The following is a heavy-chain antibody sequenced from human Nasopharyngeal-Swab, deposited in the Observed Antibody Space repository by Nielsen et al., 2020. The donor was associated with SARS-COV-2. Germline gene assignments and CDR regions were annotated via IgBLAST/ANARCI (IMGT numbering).Heavy chain of an antibody. V-gene: IGHV3-72*01. Sequence: SLMISCAATGFTFSDYYMDWVRQAPGKGLEWVGRIRDKGHGYTTEYAASVKGRISISRDGSKNSLFMQMNHLNTEDTAMYYCVRAISSSAHYLLGYWGQGTLVTVSS. D-gene: IGHD4/OR15-4a*01. CDR2: IRDKGHGYTT. J-gene: IGHJ4*02. CDR1: GFTFSDYY. CDR3: VRAISSSAHYLLGY.